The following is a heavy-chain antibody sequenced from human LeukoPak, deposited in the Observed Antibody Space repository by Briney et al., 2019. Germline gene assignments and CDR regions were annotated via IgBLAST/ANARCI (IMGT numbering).Heavy chain of an antibody. D-gene: IGHD2-15*01. CDR2: INPNSGGT. Sequence: ASVKVSCKASGYTFTGYYMHWVRQAPGQGLEWMGWINPNSGGTNYAQKFQGRVTMTSDTSISTAYMELSRLRSDDTAVYYCARTRGVAGDAFDIWGQGTMVTVSS. V-gene: IGHV1-2*02. CDR3: ARTRGVAGDAFDI. J-gene: IGHJ3*02. CDR1: GYTFTGYY.